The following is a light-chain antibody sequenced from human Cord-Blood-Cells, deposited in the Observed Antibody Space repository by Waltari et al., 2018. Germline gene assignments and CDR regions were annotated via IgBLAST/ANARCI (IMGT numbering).Light chain of an antibody. Sequence: DIQMTQSPSSLSASVGDRVTITCRASQSISSYLNWDQQKPGKAPKLLIYAESSLQSGVQSRFSCSGSGTDFTLTISSLQPEDFATYYCQPSYSTPITFGQGTRLEIK. CDR3: QPSYSTPIT. J-gene: IGKJ5*01. V-gene: IGKV1-39*01. CDR1: QSISSY. CDR2: AES.